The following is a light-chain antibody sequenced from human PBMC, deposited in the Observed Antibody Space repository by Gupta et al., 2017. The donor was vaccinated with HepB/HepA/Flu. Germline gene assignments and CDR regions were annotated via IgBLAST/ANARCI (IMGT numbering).Light chain of an antibody. CDR3: ATWDDSLNGTV. V-gene: IGLV1-47*01. CDR2: RDN. CDR1: RSNIGENF. Sequence: QSLLTQPPSVSAAPGQRVATSCSGTRSNIGENFVYWYQQFPGMAPIPLILRDNLRPSGIPGRFSGSKSGTSASLAISNLRTEDEGDYYCATWDDSLNGTVFGGGTKVTVL. J-gene: IGLJ2*01.